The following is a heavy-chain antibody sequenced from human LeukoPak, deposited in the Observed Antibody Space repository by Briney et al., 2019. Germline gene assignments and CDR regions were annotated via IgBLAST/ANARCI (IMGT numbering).Heavy chain of an antibody. D-gene: IGHD3-10*01. J-gene: IGHJ3*01. Sequence: PGGSLRLPCAASGFTFSNAWMRWVRQAPGKGLEWVGRIKSRTDGGTTDYAAPVKGRFTISRDDSKNTLYLQMDSLKTEDTAIYYCITEGGSILDVWGQGTMVTVSS. CDR2: IKSRTDGGTT. V-gene: IGHV3-15*01. CDR3: ITEGGSILDV. CDR1: GFTFSNAW.